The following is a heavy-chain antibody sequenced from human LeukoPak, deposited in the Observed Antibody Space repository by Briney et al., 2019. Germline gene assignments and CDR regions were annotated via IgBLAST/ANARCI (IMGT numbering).Heavy chain of an antibody. CDR3: AREQSMGPYNWFDP. CDR1: GGSISSGDYY. V-gene: IGHV4-30-2*01. D-gene: IGHD2/OR15-2a*01. CDR2: IYHSGST. J-gene: IGHJ5*02. Sequence: SETLSLTRTVSGGSISSGDYYWSWIRQPPGKGLEWIGYIYHSGSTYYNASLKSRVTISVDRSKNQFSLKLSSVTAADTAVYYCAREQSMGPYNWFDPWGQGTLVTVSS.